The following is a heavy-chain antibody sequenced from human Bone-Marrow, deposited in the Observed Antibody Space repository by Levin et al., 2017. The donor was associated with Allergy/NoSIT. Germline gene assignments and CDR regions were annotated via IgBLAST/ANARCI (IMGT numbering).Heavy chain of an antibody. Sequence: GESLKISCAASGFTFISHWMHWVRQAPGEGLVWVSRINNDGGTTIYADSVKGRFTISRDNAKNTREEQMNGLRAEDTAVYYCARDQTSGIDLWGQRTLLSLSS. D-gene: IGHD6-13*01. CDR1: GFTFISHW. CDR2: INNDGGTT. V-gene: IGHV3-74*01. CDR3: ARDQTSGIDL. J-gene: IGHJ5*02.